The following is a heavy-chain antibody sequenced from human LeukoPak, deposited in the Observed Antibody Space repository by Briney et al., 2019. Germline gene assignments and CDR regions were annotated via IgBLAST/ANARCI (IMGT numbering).Heavy chain of an antibody. J-gene: IGHJ3*01. Sequence: SETLSLTCTVSGGSISGYYWSWIRQPPGKGLEWIGYIHHGGRLNHKPSLKSRVTISVDTSKNQFSLKLSSVTAADTAVYYCAREHYDILTGLYIDAFDVWGPGTRVTVSS. CDR3: AREHYDILTGLYIDAFDV. V-gene: IGHV4-59*01. CDR2: IHHGGRL. CDR1: GGSISGYY. D-gene: IGHD3-9*01.